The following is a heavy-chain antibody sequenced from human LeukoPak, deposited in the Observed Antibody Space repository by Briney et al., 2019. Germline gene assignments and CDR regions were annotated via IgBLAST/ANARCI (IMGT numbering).Heavy chain of an antibody. CDR1: GFTSTGYA. D-gene: IGHD3-22*01. V-gene: IGHV3-23*01. Sequence: GGSLRLSCAAPGFTSTGYAMSWGREAPGKGLEWGSAISGSGGGTYYADSVKGRFTISRDNSKNTLYLQMNSLRAEDTAVYYCAKDHSSYYYDSSGYYLGPPPDNWFDPWGQGTLVTVSS. J-gene: IGHJ5*02. CDR2: ISGSGGGT. CDR3: AKDHSSYYYDSSGYYLGPPPDNWFDP.